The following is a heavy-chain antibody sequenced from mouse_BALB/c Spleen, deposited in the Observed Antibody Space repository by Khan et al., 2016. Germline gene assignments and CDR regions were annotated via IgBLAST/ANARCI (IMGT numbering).Heavy chain of an antibody. CDR2: ISDGGSYT. CDR1: GFTFSDYY. V-gene: IGHV5-4*02. CDR3: ARDLNWYFDV. Sequence: EVELVESGGGLVKPGGSLKLSCAASGFTFSDYYMYWVRQTPEKRLEWVATISDGGSYTYYPASVKGRFTISSDNAKNNLYLQMSSLKSEDTAMYYCARDLNWYFDVWGAGTTVTVSS. J-gene: IGHJ1*01.